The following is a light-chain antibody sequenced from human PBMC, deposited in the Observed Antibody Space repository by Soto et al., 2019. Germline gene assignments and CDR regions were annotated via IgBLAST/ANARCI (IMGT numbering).Light chain of an antibody. V-gene: IGLV4-69*01. CDR2: LDSDGSH. Sequence: QPVLTQSPSASASLGASVKLTCTLSSGHSSYAIAWHQQQPKKGPRYLMKLDSDGSHTKGDAIPDRFSGSSSGAERYLTISSLQSEDVADYYCQTWGTGIHVVFGGGPKLTVL. CDR3: QTWGTGIHVV. CDR1: SGHSSYA. J-gene: IGLJ2*01.